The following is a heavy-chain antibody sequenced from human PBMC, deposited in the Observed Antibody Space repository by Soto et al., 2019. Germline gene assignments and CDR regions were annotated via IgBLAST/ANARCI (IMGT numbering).Heavy chain of an antibody. D-gene: IGHD6-13*01. CDR2: IYHSGST. Sequence: TLSLTCAVSGGSISSGGYSWSWIRQPPGKGLEWIGYIYHSGSTYYNLSLKSRVTISVDRSKNQFSLKLSSVTAADTAVYYCARVAAAGPFYYGMDVWGQGTTVTVSS. CDR3: ARVAAAGPFYYGMDV. CDR1: GGSISSGGYS. V-gene: IGHV4-30-2*01. J-gene: IGHJ6*02.